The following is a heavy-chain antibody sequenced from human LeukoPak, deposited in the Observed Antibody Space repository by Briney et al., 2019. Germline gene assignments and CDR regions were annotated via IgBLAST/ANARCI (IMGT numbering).Heavy chain of an antibody. V-gene: IGHV3-23*01. J-gene: IGHJ4*02. CDR3: ASRNFYESGHYSIAY. D-gene: IGHD3-22*01. CDR1: GFTFNNYA. Sequence: QSGGSLRLSCAASGFTFNNYAMSWVRQAPGTGLEWVSGISSSGGSTYYADSVKGRFTISRDNSKNTLSLHMSSLRAEDTAVYYCASRNFYESGHYSIAYWGQGTLVTVSS. CDR2: ISSSGGST.